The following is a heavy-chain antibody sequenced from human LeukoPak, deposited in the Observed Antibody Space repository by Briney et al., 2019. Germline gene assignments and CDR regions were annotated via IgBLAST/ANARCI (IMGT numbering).Heavy chain of an antibody. V-gene: IGHV3-53*01. D-gene: IGHD2-2*01. Sequence: GGSLRLSCAASGFTVSSNYMTWVRQAPGKGLEWVSVIYSGGITYYADSVKGRFTISRDNSKNTLYLQMNSLRAEDTAVYYCARDIPADYWGQGTLVTVSS. CDR2: IYSGGIT. J-gene: IGHJ4*02. CDR3: ARDIPADY. CDR1: GFTVSSNY.